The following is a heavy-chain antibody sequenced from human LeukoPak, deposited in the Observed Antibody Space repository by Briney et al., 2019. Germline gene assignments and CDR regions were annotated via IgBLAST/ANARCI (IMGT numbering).Heavy chain of an antibody. J-gene: IGHJ4*02. D-gene: IGHD3-22*01. CDR2: IYWNDDK. CDR3: AREYYYDSSGYYNFDY. V-gene: IGHV2-5*01. Sequence: SGPTLVKPTQTLTLTCTFSGFSLSTSGVGVGWIRQPPGKALEWLALIYWNDDKRYSPSLKTRLTISKDTSKNQVVLTMTNMDPVDTATYYCAREYYYDSSGYYNFDYWGQGTLVTVSS. CDR1: GFSLSTSGVG.